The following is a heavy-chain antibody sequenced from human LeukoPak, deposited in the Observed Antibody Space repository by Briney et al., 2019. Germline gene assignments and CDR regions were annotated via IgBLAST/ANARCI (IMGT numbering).Heavy chain of an antibody. CDR3: AKVLKSAPTPFDY. D-gene: IGHD2-15*01. CDR1: GFTFSSYS. CDR2: ISSSSSTI. V-gene: IGHV3-48*04. Sequence: GGSLRLSCAASGFTFSSYSMNWVRQAPGKGLEWVSYISSSSSTIYYADSVKGRFTISRDNAKNSLYLQMNSLRAEDTAVYYCAKVLKSAPTPFDYWGQGTLVTVSS. J-gene: IGHJ4*02.